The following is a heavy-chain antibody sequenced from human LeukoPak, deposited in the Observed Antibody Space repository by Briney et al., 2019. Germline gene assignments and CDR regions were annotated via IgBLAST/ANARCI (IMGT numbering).Heavy chain of an antibody. J-gene: IGHJ4*02. D-gene: IGHD6-19*01. CDR3: AKYGYSSGWYFDY. CDR2: IYNSGST. V-gene: IGHV4-59*01. Sequence: PSETLSLTCTVSGGSISSYYWSWIRQPPGKGLEWIGYIYNSGSTNYNPSLKSRVTISVDTSKNQLSLKLNSVTAADTAVCYCAKYGYSSGWYFDYWGQGTLVTVSS. CDR1: GGSISSYY.